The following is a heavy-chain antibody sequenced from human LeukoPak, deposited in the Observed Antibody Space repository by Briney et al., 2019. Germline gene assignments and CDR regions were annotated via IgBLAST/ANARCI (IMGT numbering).Heavy chain of an antibody. Sequence: GASVKVSCKASVYTFAHYYIHWVRQAPGQGLEWMGWIYPKSGGTNSAQKFQGRVTMTRDTSISTAYMELSRLKFDDTAVYYCARVSTSGYRDWLDPWGQGTLVTVSS. CDR1: VYTFAHYY. CDR3: ARVSTSGYRDWLDP. CDR2: IYPKSGGT. V-gene: IGHV1-2*02. J-gene: IGHJ5*02. D-gene: IGHD3-9*01.